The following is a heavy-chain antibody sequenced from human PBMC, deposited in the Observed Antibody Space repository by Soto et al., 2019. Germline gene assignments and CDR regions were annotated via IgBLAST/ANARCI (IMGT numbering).Heavy chain of an antibody. J-gene: IGHJ4*02. CDR3: AKDSGSYYHFDY. Sequence: SLILSCAASGFTFDDYAMHWVRQAPGKGLEWVSGISWNSGSIGYADSVKGRFTISRDNAKNSLYLQMNSLRAEDTALYYCAKDSGSYYHFDYWGQGTLVTVSS. CDR2: ISWNSGSI. CDR1: GFTFDDYA. V-gene: IGHV3-9*01. D-gene: IGHD1-26*01.